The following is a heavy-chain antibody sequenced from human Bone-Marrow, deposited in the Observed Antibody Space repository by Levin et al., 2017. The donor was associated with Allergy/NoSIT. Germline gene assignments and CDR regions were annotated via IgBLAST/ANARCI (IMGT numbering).Heavy chain of an antibody. V-gene: IGHV3-13*01. J-gene: IGHJ6*02. CDR2: IGTAGDT. D-gene: IGHD3-10*01. Sequence: GESLKISCAASGFTFSSYDMHWVRQATGKGLEWVSAIGTAGDTYYPGSVKGRFTISRENAKNSLYLQMNSLRAGDTAVYYCARTLSRFGELLTGNYYYYGMDVWGQGTTVTVSS. CDR3: ARTLSRFGELLTGNYYYYGMDV. CDR1: GFTFSSYD.